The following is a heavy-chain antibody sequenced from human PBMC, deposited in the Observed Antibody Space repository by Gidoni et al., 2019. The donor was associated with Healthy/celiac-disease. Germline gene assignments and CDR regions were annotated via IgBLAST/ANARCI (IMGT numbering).Heavy chain of an antibody. CDR3: ARGRSPLRIYSGYVSYYYMDV. D-gene: IGHD5-12*01. CDR1: GRSFSGRH. CDR2: INHSGSP. Sequence: QVQLQQWGAGLLKPSETLSLPCAVYGRSFSGRHWRWIGQPPGKGLEWIGEINHSGSPNHDPSLKSRVTISIDTSKNQFSLKLSSVTAADTAVYYCARGRSPLRIYSGYVSYYYMDVWGKGTTVTVSS. V-gene: IGHV4-34*01. J-gene: IGHJ6*03.